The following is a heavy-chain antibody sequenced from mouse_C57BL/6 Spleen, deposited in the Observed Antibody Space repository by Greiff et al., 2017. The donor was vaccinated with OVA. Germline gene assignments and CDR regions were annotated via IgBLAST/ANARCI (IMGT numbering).Heavy chain of an antibody. D-gene: IGHD2-3*01. CDR1: GYSITSGYY. J-gene: IGHJ2*01. CDR2: ISYDGSN. Sequence: EVQRVESGPGLVKPSQSLSLTCSVTGYSITSGYYWNWIRQFPGNKLEWMGYISYDGSNNYNPSLKNRISITRDTSKNQFFLKLNSVTTEDTATYYCARGGYSYYFDYWGQGTTLTVSS. CDR3: ARGGYSYYFDY. V-gene: IGHV3-6*01.